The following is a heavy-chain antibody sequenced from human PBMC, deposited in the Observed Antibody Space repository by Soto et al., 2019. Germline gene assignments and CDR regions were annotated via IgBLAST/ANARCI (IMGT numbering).Heavy chain of an antibody. CDR1: GYSFTSYW. CDR3: ARQGGYDSSSSGAFDI. J-gene: IGHJ3*02. Sequence: GESLKISCKGSGYSFTSYWIGWVRQMPGKGLEWMGIIYPGDSYTRYSPSFQGQVTISADKSIITAYLQWSSLKASDTSMYDCARQGGYDSSSSGAFDIWGQGTMVTVSS. CDR2: IYPGDSYT. D-gene: IGHD6-6*01. V-gene: IGHV5-51*01.